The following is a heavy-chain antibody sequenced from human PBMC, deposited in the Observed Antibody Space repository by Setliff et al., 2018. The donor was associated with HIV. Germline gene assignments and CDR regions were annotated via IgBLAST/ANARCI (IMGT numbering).Heavy chain of an antibody. CDR3: ARERSLITVRRYFDN. CDR1: EGYITGYY. J-gene: IGHJ4*02. CDR2: IFYSGTT. D-gene: IGHD6-6*01. V-gene: IGHV4-59*01. Sequence: SETLSLTCTVSEGYITGYYWTWIRQPPGRGLEWIGYIFYSGTTKFNPSLKSRAAISVDSSNNQFSLKMTSVTAADTAVYYCARERSLITVRRYFDNWGQGTLVTVSS.